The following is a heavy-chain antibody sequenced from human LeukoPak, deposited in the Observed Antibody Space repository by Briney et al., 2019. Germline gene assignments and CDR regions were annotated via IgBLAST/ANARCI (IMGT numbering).Heavy chain of an antibody. CDR1: GGSISSGDYY. CDR2: IYYSGST. D-gene: IGHD5-18*01. CDR3: ARARGAMATDDAFDI. J-gene: IGHJ3*02. V-gene: IGHV4-30-4*01. Sequence: SETLSLTCTVSGGSISSGDYYWSWIRQPPGKGLEWIGYIYYSGSTYYNPSLKSRVTISVDTSKNQFSLKLSSVTAADTAVYYCARARGAMATDDAFDIWGQGTMVTVSS.